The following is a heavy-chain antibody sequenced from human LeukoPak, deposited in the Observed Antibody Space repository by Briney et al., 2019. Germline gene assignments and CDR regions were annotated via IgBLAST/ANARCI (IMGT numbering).Heavy chain of an antibody. V-gene: IGHV4-59*01. CDR1: GDSISIYY. Sequence: SETLSLTCSVSGDSISIYYWSWIRQPPGKGLEWIGYIYNSGSTNYNPSLKSRVTISVDTSKNQFSLKLTSVTAADTAVYYCARDRELGYWGQGTLVTVYS. D-gene: IGHD3-10*01. CDR3: ARDRELGY. J-gene: IGHJ4*02. CDR2: IYNSGST.